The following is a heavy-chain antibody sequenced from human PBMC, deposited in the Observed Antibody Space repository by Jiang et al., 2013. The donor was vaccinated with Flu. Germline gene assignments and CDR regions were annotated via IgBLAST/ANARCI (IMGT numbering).Heavy chain of an antibody. CDR3: AREWSDMATMYFDY. J-gene: IGHJ4*02. V-gene: IGHV4-59*01. CDR1: GASISDFY. D-gene: IGHD5-24*01. Sequence: LLKPSETLSLTCTVSGASISDFYWNWIRQSPGKGLELIGYIDSRGRTNYNPSLKSRVAMSIDTSKNEFSLKLTSVTAADTAVYYCAREWSDMATMYFDYWGQGILVTVSS. CDR2: IDSRGRT.